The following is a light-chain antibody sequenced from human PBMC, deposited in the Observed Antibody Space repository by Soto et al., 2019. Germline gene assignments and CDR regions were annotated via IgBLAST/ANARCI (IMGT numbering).Light chain of an antibody. CDR1: QTVSTY. CDR3: NQRNNWPPAIT. CDR2: DAS. Sequence: EIVLTQSPATLSLSPGERATLSCRASQTVSTYLAWYQQKPGQAPRLLIYDASNRATGIPARFSGSGSGTAFTLAISSVEREVFEVYYCNQRNNWPPAITSAKGTRLDIK. V-gene: IGKV3-11*01. J-gene: IGKJ5*01.